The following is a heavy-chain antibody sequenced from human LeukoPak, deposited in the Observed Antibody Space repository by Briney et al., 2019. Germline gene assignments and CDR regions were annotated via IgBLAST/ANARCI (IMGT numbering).Heavy chain of an antibody. CDR1: GGSISGNY. CDR3: TKREGPMSGSYDYFDP. D-gene: IGHD1-26*01. J-gene: IGHJ5*02. V-gene: IGHV4-4*09. CDR2: IHSNGYT. Sequence: SETLSLTCTVSGGSISGNYWSWIRQPPGQGLEWIAYIHSNGYTNYNPSLKSRVTISVDTSKNQFSLKVTSVTAADTAMYYCTKREGPMSGSYDYFDPWGQGTLVTVS.